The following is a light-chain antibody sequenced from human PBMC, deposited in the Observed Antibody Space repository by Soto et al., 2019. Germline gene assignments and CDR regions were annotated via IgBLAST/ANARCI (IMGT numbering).Light chain of an antibody. Sequence: DIQMTQSPSTLSASVGDRITITCRARQSINTWLAWYQQNPGEAPKLLIYDGSTLARGVPSRFSGSGSGTEFTLTISRLQPDDFATFYCQQYQTYSRTFGQGTKVEVK. CDR1: QSINTW. CDR3: QQYQTYSRT. J-gene: IGKJ1*01. V-gene: IGKV1-5*03. CDR2: DGS.